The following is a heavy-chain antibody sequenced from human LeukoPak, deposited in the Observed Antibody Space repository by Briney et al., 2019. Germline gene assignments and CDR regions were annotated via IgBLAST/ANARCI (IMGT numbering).Heavy chain of an antibody. V-gene: IGHV7-4-1*02. CDR2: INTNTGNP. CDR1: GYTFSSST. Sequence: GASVKVSCKTSGYTFSSSTITWVRQAPGRGLQWMGWINTNTGNPTYAQGFTGRYVFSLDTSVSTAYLQISGLTADDTAVYFCGRDPRLGIRGYTYGYIEYWGQGTLVTVSS. J-gene: IGHJ4*02. CDR3: GRDPRLGIRGYTYGYIEY. D-gene: IGHD5-18*01.